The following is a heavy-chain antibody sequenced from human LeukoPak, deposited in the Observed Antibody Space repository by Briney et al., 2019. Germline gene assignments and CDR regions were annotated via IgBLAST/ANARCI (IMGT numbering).Heavy chain of an antibody. V-gene: IGHV3-48*03. CDR1: GFTFSSYA. CDR3: AELGITMIGGV. CDR2: ISSSGSTI. Sequence: GGSLRLSCAASGFTFSSYAMNWVRQAPGEGLEWVSYISSSGSTIYYADSVKGRFTISRDNAKNSLYLQMNSLRAEDTAVYYCAELGITMIGGVWGKGATVTISS. J-gene: IGHJ6*04. D-gene: IGHD3-10*02.